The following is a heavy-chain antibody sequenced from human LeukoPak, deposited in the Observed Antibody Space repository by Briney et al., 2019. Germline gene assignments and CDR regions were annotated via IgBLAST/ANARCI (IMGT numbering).Heavy chain of an antibody. J-gene: IGHJ4*02. V-gene: IGHV3-23*01. CDR1: GFTFSTYV. D-gene: IGHD6-13*01. CDR2: ISASSRTT. Sequence: GGSLRLSCAASGFTFSTYVMSWVRQAPGKGLEWVSGISASSRTTYYADSVKGRFTISRDNSKNTLYLQMNSLRAEDTAVYYCAKDPKGDSSSWYIGYFDYWGQGTLVTVSS. CDR3: AKDPKGDSSSWYIGYFDY.